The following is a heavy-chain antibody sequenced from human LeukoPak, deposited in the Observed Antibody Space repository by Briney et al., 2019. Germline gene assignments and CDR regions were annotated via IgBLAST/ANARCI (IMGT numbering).Heavy chain of an antibody. V-gene: IGHV5-51*01. D-gene: IGHD3-10*01. Sequence: PGESLKISCKASGYTFTHQWIGWVRQKSGSGLEWMGIIYPRDSDTRYSPSFQGHVSISADTSINTAYLEWSRLEASDTAIYYCARHSDVIGANWAQGTLVTVSS. CDR2: IYPRDSDT. CDR1: GYTFTHQW. CDR3: ARHSDVIGAN. J-gene: IGHJ4*02.